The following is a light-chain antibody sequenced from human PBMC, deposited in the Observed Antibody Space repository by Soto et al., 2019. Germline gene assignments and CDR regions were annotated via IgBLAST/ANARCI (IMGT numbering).Light chain of an antibody. CDR1: QSVSIN. J-gene: IGKJ4*02. CDR3: QQYNNWLLT. V-gene: IGKV3-15*01. CDR2: GPS. Sequence: EIVMTQSPATLSVSAGGRATLSCRASQSVSINLAWYQQKPGQAPRLLVYGPSTRATGIPARFSCSGSGTEFTLTISSLQSEEFAVYSCQQYNNWLLTFGGGAKGQMK.